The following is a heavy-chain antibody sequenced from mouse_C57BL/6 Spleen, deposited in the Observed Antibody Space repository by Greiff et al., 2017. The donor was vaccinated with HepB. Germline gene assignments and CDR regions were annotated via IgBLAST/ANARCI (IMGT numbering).Heavy chain of an antibody. CDR2: ISSGSSTI. V-gene: IGHV5-17*01. CDR1: GFTFSDYG. J-gene: IGHJ4*01. Sequence: EVKLVESGGGLVKPGGSLKLSCAASGFTFSDYGMHWVRQAPEKGLEWVAYISSGSSTIYYADTVKGRFTISRDNAKNTLFLQMTSLRSEDTAMYYCARPRTGAMDYWGQGTSVTVSS. CDR3: ARPRTGAMDY.